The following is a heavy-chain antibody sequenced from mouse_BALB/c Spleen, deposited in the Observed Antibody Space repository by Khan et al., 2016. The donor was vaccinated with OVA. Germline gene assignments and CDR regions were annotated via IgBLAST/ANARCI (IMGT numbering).Heavy chain of an antibody. CDR2: IYPGSDNT. J-gene: IGHJ3*01. CDR1: GYIFTDYN. Sequence: VKLVESGAEPARPGASVKLSCKASGYIFTDYNINWMRQRTGQGLEWIGEIYPGSDNTYYNERFKGKATLTVDKSSSTAYMHLSSLTSEDSAVYFCTREWAAWFPYWGQGTLVTVSA. V-gene: IGHV1-77*01. CDR3: TREWAAWFPY.